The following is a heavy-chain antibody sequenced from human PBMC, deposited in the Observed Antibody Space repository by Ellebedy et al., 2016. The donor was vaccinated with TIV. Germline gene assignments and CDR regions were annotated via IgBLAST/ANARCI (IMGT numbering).Heavy chain of an antibody. CDR2: IGSSAYSI. D-gene: IGHD6-19*01. V-gene: IGHV3-23*01. CDR3: AKDLRYVSGWGGALDI. Sequence: PGGSLRLSCAASGFNFGGHAMKWVRQPPGKGLEWVSSIGSSAYSIHYTDSVEGRFTVSRDNSKNTLYLQMNSLRGEDTAVYYCAKDLRYVSGWGGALDIWGQGTGITVSA. CDR1: GFNFGGHA. J-gene: IGHJ3*02.